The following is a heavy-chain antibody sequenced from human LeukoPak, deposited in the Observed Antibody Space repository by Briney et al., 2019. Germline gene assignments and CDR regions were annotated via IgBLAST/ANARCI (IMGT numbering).Heavy chain of an antibody. CDR1: GYTFTSYG. V-gene: IGHV1-18*01. D-gene: IGHD2-2*01. CDR3: ARDGSGPLVPPAPIYYYYMDV. CDR2: INAYNGNT. Sequence: ASVNVSCKASGYTFTSYGITWVRQAPGQGLEWMGWINAYNGNTNYAQKFQGRVTMNTDPSTSTAYMEMRSLRSDDTAMYYCARDGSGPLVPPAPIYYYYMDVWGKGTTVTVS. J-gene: IGHJ6*03.